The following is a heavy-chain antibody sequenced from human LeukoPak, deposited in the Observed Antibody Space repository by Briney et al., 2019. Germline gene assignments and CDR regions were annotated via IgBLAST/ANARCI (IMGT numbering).Heavy chain of an antibody. V-gene: IGHV3-7*03. CDR3: ARPTVAIPDYDFWSGYFPSQDYYYGMDV. CDR1: GFTFSSYW. CDR2: IKQDGSEK. Sequence: GGSLRLSCAASGFTFSSYWMSWVRQAPGKGLEWVANIKQDGSEKYYVDSVKGRFTISRDNAKNSLYLQMNSLRADDTAVYYCARPTVAIPDYDFWSGYFPSQDYYYGMDVWGQGTTVTVSS. D-gene: IGHD3-3*01. J-gene: IGHJ6*02.